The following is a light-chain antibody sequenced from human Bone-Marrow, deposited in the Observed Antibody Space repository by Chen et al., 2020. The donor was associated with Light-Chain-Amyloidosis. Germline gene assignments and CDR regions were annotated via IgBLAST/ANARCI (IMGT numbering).Light chain of an antibody. V-gene: IGLV6-57*01. J-gene: IGLJ3*02. CDR3: QSYQGSSQGV. CDR1: SGSIAPNY. Sequence: NFLLTQPHSVSESPWQMAIISCPPSSGSIAPNYVQWYQQRPGSSPTTVIYEDDQRPSGVPDRFSGSIDRSSNSASLTISGLKTEDEADYYCQSYQGSSQGVFGGGTKLTVL. CDR2: EDD.